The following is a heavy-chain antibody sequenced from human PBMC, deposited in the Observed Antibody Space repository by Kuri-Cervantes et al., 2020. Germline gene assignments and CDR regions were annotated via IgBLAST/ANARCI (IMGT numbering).Heavy chain of an antibody. CDR2: IIPIFGTA. CDR3: ARCLRGRDVYNYNLYFDL. D-gene: IGHD5-24*01. J-gene: IGHJ2*01. V-gene: IGHV1-69*13. Sequence: SSVNVSCKASGGTFSSYAISWVRQAPGQGLEWMGGIIPIFGTANYAQKFQGRVTIPADESTSTAYMELGSLRSEETAVYYCARCLRGRDVYNYNLYFDLWGHGTLVTVSS. CDR1: GGTFSSYA.